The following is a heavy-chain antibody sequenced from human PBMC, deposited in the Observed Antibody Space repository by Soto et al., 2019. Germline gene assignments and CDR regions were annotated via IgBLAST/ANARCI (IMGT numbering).Heavy chain of an antibody. V-gene: IGHV4-59*01. CDR3: ARYYYDSSGDVPAFDY. CDR1: GGSISSYY. Sequence: ASETLSLTCTVSGGSISSYYWSWIRQPPGKGLEWIGYIYYSGSTNYNSSLKSRVTISVDTSKNQFSLKLSSVTAADTAVYYCARYYYDSSGDVPAFDYWGQGTLVTSPQ. CDR2: IYYSGST. D-gene: IGHD3-22*01. J-gene: IGHJ4*02.